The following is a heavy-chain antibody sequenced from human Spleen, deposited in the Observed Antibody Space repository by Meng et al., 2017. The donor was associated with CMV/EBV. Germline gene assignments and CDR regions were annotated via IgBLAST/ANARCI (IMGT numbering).Heavy chain of an antibody. CDR3: AATRGAARPEGFDF. CDR1: GSIFNTYT. D-gene: IGHD6-6*01. J-gene: IGHJ3*01. Sequence: SGSIFNTYTLSWVRNAPGQGLEWMGRISPILGVAVYAQRYQGRVTIVADKSTSTTYMEMSGLTSEDTAMFYCAATRGAARPEGFDFWGQGTMVTVSS. CDR2: ISPILGVA. V-gene: IGHV1-69*02.